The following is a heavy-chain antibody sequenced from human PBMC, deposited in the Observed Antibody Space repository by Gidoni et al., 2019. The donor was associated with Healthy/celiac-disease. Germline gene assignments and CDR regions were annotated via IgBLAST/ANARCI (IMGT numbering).Heavy chain of an antibody. CDR1: GFTFSSYS. Sequence: EVQLVESGGGLVQPGGSLRLACAASGFTFSSYSMNWVRQAPGKGLEWVSYISSSSSTIYYADSVKGRFTISRDNAKNSLYLQMNSLRAEDTAVYYCARDHGLRFLTGYYGMDVWGQGTTVTVSS. V-gene: IGHV3-48*01. CDR2: ISSSSSTI. D-gene: IGHD3-3*01. J-gene: IGHJ6*02. CDR3: ARDHGLRFLTGYYGMDV.